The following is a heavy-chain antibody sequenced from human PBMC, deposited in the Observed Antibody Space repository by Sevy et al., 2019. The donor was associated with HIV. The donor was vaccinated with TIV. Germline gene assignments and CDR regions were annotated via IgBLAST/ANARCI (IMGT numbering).Heavy chain of an antibody. Sequence: GGSLRLSCTVSGFIFSNFAMHWVRQAPGKGLEWVAVTSFVGSHKYYADSVKGRFTVSRDNSRNILSLEMSSLRRDDTAVYYCARGENNDDFFQYWGQGTLVTVSS. V-gene: IGHV3-30*04. J-gene: IGHJ1*01. CDR2: TSFVGSHK. D-gene: IGHD3-3*01. CDR3: ARGENNDDFFQY. CDR1: GFIFSNFA.